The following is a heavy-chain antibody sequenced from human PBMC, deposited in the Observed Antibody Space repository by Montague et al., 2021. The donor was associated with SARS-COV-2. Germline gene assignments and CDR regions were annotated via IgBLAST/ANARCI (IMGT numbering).Heavy chain of an antibody. D-gene: IGHD4-11*01. CDR1: GFTFSSYE. V-gene: IGHV3-48*03. CDR3: ARELLQFKGIFPYSYGMDV. J-gene: IGHJ6*02. CDR2: ISSSGTSI. Sequence: SLRLSCAISGFTFSSYEMNWVRQAPGKGLEWLSKISSSGTSIYYEDSVKGRFTISRDNAKNSLYLQMSSLRAEDTAFYYCARELLQFKGIFPYSYGMDVWGQGTPVTVSS.